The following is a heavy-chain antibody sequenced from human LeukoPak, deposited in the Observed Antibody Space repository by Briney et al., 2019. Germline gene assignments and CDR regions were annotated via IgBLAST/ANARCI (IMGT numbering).Heavy chain of an antibody. CDR1: GFTFSSYA. Sequence: GGCLRLSCAASGFTFSSYAMHWVRQAPGKGLEYVSAISSTGGSTYYANSVKGRFTISRDNSKNTLYLQMGSLRAEDMAVYYCASYYYDSSGLIAHYWGQGTLVTVSS. CDR2: ISSTGGST. D-gene: IGHD3-22*01. V-gene: IGHV3-64*01. CDR3: ASYYYDSSGLIAHY. J-gene: IGHJ4*02.